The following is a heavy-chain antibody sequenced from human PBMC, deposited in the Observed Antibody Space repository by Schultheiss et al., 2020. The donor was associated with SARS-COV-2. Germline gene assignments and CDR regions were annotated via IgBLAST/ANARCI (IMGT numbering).Heavy chain of an antibody. CDR2: ISAYNGNT. J-gene: IGHJ6*02. Sequence: ASVKVSCKASGYTFTSYGISWVRQAPGQGLKWMGWISAYNGNTNYAQKLQGRVTMTTDTSTSTAYMELRSLRSDDTAVYYCARDQSTTVTINYYYYGMDVWGQGTTVTVSS. D-gene: IGHD4-17*01. CDR1: GYTFTSYG. V-gene: IGHV1-18*01. CDR3: ARDQSTTVTINYYYYGMDV.